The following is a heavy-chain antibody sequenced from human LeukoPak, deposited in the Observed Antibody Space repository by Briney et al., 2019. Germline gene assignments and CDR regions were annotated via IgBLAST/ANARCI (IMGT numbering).Heavy chain of an antibody. CDR1: GFTFSNEW. CDR3: AYSSSYAYWFDP. Sequence: PGGSLRLSCAASGFTFSNEWMTWVRQAPGKGLEWVANINQDGSRKQYVDSVKGRFTISRDNAKNPVYLQMNSLRVEDTALYYCAYSSSYAYWFDPWGQGTLVTVSS. CDR2: INQDGSRK. J-gene: IGHJ5*02. V-gene: IGHV3-7*01. D-gene: IGHD3-16*01.